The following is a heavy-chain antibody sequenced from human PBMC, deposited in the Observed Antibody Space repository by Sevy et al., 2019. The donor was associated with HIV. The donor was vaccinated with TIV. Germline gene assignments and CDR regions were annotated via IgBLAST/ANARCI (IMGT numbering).Heavy chain of an antibody. CDR3: LVRIRDSSEIDY. CDR1: GFTFSNYY. Sequence: GGSLRLSCAASGFTFSNYYMNWVRQGPGKGLVWVARLNGDGSDINYADSVRGRFTIFRDNTKITLYLQMSSLRGEDTAVYYCLVRIRDSSEIDYWGHGSRVTVSS. D-gene: IGHD6-6*01. V-gene: IGHV3-74*01. CDR2: LNGDGSDI. J-gene: IGHJ4*01.